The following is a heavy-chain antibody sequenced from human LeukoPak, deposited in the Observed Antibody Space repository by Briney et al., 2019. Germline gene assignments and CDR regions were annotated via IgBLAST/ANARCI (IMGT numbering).Heavy chain of an antibody. D-gene: IGHD5-18*01. CDR2: IYGAEST. CDR3: ATRYNYYYLGY. Sequence: PGGSLRLSCAASGFTFSSYSMNWVRQAPGKGLEWVSSIYGAESTNYADSVKGRFTISRDNSKNTLYLQMSSLRVEDTAVYYCATRYNYYYLGYWGQGTLVTVSS. J-gene: IGHJ4*02. V-gene: IGHV3-53*01. CDR1: GFTFSSYS.